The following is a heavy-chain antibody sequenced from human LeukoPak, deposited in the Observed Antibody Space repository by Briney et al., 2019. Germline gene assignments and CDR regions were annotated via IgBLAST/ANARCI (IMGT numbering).Heavy chain of an antibody. J-gene: IGHJ4*02. CDR3: ARVRSGAIDY. V-gene: IGHV3-13*01. D-gene: IGHD5-12*01. Sequence: GGSLRLSCAASGFTFSSYDMHWVRQVTGKGLEWVSGIGTAGDTNYPGSVKGRFTISRENAKNSLYLQMNSLRAEDTAVYYCARVRSGAIDYWGQGTLVTVSS. CDR2: IGTAGDT. CDR1: GFTFSSYD.